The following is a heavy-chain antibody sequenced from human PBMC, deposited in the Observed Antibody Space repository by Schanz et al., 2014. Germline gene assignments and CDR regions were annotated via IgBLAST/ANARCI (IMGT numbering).Heavy chain of an antibody. CDR1: GFSFSDYS. CDR2: LSGGSSYI. V-gene: IGHV3-21*01. Sequence: EVQLVESGGGLVKPGGSLRLSCAASGFSFSDYSMSWVRQAPGKGLEWVSSLSGGSSYIFYADSVKGRFTISRDNSKNTVYLQMNSLRSEDTAVYYCTRDRGALINHNDALDLWGQGTMVSVSS. CDR3: TRDRGALINHNDALDL. J-gene: IGHJ3*01. D-gene: IGHD3-16*01.